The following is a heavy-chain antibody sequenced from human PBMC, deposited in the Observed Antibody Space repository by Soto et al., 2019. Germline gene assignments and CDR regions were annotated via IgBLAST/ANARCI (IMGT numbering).Heavy chain of an antibody. Sequence: EVQLVESGGGLVQPGGSLRLSCAASGFTLSTYDMHWVRQATGKGLEWVAALSYAGDTYYPGSVKGRFTVSREGAKNSLYLQMNSLTAGDTAVYHCAKGPHSASGYYCMDVWGKGTTVTVSS. V-gene: IGHV3-13*01. CDR3: AKGPHSASGYYCMDV. CDR1: GFTLSTYD. J-gene: IGHJ6*03. CDR2: LSYAGDT. D-gene: IGHD3-10*01.